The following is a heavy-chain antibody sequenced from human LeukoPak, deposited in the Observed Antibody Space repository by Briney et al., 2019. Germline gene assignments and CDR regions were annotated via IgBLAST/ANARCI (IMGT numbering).Heavy chain of an antibody. D-gene: IGHD1/OR15-1a*01. J-gene: IGHJ4*02. V-gene: IGHV3-73*01. CDR3: TTQNTALDY. CDR2: IRSKANSYAT. CDR1: GFTFSGSA. Sequence: GGSLRLSCAASGFTFSGSAMHWVRQASGKGLEWVGRIRSKANSYATAYAASVKGRFTISRDDSKNTAYLQMNSLKTEDSGVYYCTTQNTALDYWGQGTLVTVSS.